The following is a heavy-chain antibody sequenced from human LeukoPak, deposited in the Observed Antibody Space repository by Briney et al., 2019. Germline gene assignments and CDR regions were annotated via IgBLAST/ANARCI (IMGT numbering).Heavy chain of an antibody. CDR2: IYSDNT. Sequence: GGSLRLSCAASGFTVSSNSMSWVRQAPGKGLEWVSFIYSDNTHYSDSVKGRFTISRDNSKNTLYLQMNSLRAEDTAVYYCARSNRGYFDYWGQGTLVTVSS. D-gene: IGHD3-10*01. V-gene: IGHV3-66*01. CDR3: ARSNRGYFDY. J-gene: IGHJ4*02. CDR1: GFTVSSNS.